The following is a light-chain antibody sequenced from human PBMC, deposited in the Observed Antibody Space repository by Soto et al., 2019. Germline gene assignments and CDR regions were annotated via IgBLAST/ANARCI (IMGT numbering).Light chain of an antibody. V-gene: IGKV3-20*01. CDR2: GAS. CDR3: QQYTDWPLT. Sequence: EIVLTQSPGTLSLSPGERATLSCRASESVSSSYLAWYQQKPGQAHRLLIFGASSRATGTPDRFSGSGSGTDFTLTISRLEPEDFAVYYCQQYTDWPLTFGQGTKVDIK. CDR1: ESVSSSY. J-gene: IGKJ1*01.